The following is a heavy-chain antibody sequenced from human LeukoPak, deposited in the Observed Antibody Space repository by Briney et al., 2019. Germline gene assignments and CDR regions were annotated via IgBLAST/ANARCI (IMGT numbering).Heavy chain of an antibody. CDR1: GGSISSSGYY. Sequence: PSETLSLTCTVSGGSISSSGYYWGWIRQPPGKGLEWIGTIYYSGSTYYNPSLKSRVTISVDTSKNQVSLKLSSVTATDTAVYYCTRRLDRQGVTTSFDYWGQGTLVTVSS. V-gene: IGHV4-39*01. D-gene: IGHD1-26*01. CDR2: IYYSGST. J-gene: IGHJ4*02. CDR3: TRRLDRQGVTTSFDY.